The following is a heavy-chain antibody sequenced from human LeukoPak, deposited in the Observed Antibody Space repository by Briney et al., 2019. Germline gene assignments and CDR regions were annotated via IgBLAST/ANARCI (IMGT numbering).Heavy chain of an antibody. D-gene: IGHD3-22*01. CDR3: ATAAKGYYIYFDY. CDR1: GYTFTSYY. CDR2: INPSGGST. V-gene: IGHV1-46*01. J-gene: IGHJ4*02. Sequence: LWASVKVSCKASGYTFTSYYMHWVRQAPGQGLEWMGIINPSGGSTSYAQKFQGRVTMTRDMSTSTVYMELSSLRSEDTAVYYCATAAKGYYIYFDYWGQGTLVTVSS.